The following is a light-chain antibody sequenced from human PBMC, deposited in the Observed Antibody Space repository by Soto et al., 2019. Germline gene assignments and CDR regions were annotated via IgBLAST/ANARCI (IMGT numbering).Light chain of an antibody. Sequence: EIVLTQSPATLSLSPGETATPSARAIQRVSSSSAWYQHNPGQAPRLLIYDASNRATGIPARFSGSGSGTDFTLTISSLEPEDFAVYYCQQRSNWPPLTFGGGTKVEIK. CDR2: DAS. V-gene: IGKV3-11*01. CDR1: QRVSSS. CDR3: QQRSNWPPLT. J-gene: IGKJ4*01.